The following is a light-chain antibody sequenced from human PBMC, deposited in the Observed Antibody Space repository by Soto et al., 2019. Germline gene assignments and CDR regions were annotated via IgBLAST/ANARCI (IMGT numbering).Light chain of an antibody. J-gene: IGKJ1*01. CDR2: KAS. CDR3: QQDNSYSRT. Sequence: DLQMTPSPSTLSASVGDRVTITCRASQSISSWLAWYQQKPGKAPKLLIYKASSLESGVPSRFSGSGSGTEFTLTISSLQPDDFATYYCQQDNSYSRTFGQGTKVEIK. CDR1: QSISSW. V-gene: IGKV1-5*03.